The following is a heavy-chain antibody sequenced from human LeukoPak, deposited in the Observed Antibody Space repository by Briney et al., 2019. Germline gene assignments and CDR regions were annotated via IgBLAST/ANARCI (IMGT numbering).Heavy chain of an antibody. J-gene: IGHJ3*02. CDR2: IYHSGST. CDR1: GGSISSGGYY. Sequence: SQTLSLTCTVSGGSISSGGYYWSWIRQPPGKGLEWIGYIYHSGSTYYNPSLKSRVTISVDRSKNQFSLKLSSVTAADTAVYYCAREVQYCSSTSCSRGGAFDIWGQGTMVTVSS. CDR3: AREVQYCSSTSCSRGGAFDI. D-gene: IGHD2-2*01. V-gene: IGHV4-30-2*01.